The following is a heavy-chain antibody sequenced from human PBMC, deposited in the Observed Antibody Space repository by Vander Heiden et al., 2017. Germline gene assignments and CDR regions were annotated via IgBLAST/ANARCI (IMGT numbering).Heavy chain of an antibody. CDR2: ISSSGRDI. CDR1: GSTFSDYY. V-gene: IGHV3-11*01. Sequence: QVQLLESGGGLVQPGRSLRLSCTASGSTFSDYYRSWTRQAPGTGLEWVSYISSSGRDIYYADSVKGRFTISRDNAKNSLYLQLNSLRAEDTGVYYCARGHHACDYWGQGTLVTVSS. CDR3: ARGHHACDY. J-gene: IGHJ4*02.